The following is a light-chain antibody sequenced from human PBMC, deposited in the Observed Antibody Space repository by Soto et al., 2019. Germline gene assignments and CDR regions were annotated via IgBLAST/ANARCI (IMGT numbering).Light chain of an antibody. V-gene: IGKV1-5*01. Sequence: DVQMTQSPATLSAYVGDRVTITCRASQSIDSWLAWYQQKPGKAPKLLMYDASSLESGVSSRFSGSGSGTEFTLIISSLQPDDFATYYCQQYKTSLLTFGGGTKVDIK. J-gene: IGKJ4*01. CDR1: QSIDSW. CDR3: QQYKTSLLT. CDR2: DAS.